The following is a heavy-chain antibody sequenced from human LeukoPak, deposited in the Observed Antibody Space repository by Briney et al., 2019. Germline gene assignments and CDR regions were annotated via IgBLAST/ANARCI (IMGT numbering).Heavy chain of an antibody. Sequence: PGGSLRLSCAASGFTFSTSWMIWVRQAPGKGLEWVANIKEDGSEKYYVDSVKGRFTISRDNAKNSLYLQMNSLRAEDTAVYYCASGYYSGWYIPYYRGQGTLVTVSS. V-gene: IGHV3-7*01. CDR1: GFTFSTSW. CDR2: IKEDGSEK. D-gene: IGHD6-19*01. CDR3: ASGYYSGWYIPYY. J-gene: IGHJ4*02.